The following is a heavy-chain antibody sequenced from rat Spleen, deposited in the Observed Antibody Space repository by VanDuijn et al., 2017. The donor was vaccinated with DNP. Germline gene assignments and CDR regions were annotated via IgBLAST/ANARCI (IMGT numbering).Heavy chain of an antibody. CDR3: TTGSSFDY. D-gene: IGHD1-3*01. V-gene: IGHV5-20*01. Sequence: EVQLVESGGGLVQPGRSLKLSCAASGFTFSDYYIAWVRQAPTKGLEWVASISYDGGSTYYRDSVKGRFTISRDNTKSSLYLQMDSLRSEDTAPYYCTTGSSFDYWGQGVMVTVSS. J-gene: IGHJ2*01. CDR2: ISYDGGST. CDR1: GFTFSDYY.